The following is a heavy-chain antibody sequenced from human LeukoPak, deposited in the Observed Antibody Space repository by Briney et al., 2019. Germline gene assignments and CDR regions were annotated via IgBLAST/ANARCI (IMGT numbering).Heavy chain of an antibody. D-gene: IGHD3-3*01. Sequence: GGSLRLSCAASGFTFSKSWMSWLRQTPEKGLEWVANIKEDGSAKYYVDSVKGRFTISRDNAKNSPYLQMNSLRAEDTAVYYCAKDDEGYYWGQGILVTVSS. CDR1: GFTFSKSW. CDR3: AKDDEGYY. J-gene: IGHJ4*02. V-gene: IGHV3-7*04. CDR2: IKEDGSAK.